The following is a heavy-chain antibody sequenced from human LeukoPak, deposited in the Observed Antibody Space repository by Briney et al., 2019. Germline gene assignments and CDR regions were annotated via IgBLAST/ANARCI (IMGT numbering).Heavy chain of an antibody. V-gene: IGHV3-30-3*01. J-gene: IGHJ3*02. CDR1: GFTFSSYA. CDR3: ARESRAFDI. CDR2: ISYDGSNK. Sequence: GGSLRLSCAASGFTFSSYAMHWVRQAPGKGLEWVAVISYDGSNKYYADSVEGRFTISRDNSKNTLYLQMNSLRAEDTAVYYCARESRAFDIWGQGTMVTVSS.